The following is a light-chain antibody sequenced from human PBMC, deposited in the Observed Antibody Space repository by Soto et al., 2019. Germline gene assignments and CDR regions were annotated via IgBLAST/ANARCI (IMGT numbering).Light chain of an antibody. V-gene: IGKV4-1*01. CDR3: QQYYTTPII. CDR1: QNLLYNSNIRNY. J-gene: IGKJ4*01. CDR2: WAS. Sequence: DIVMTQSPDSLAVSLGERATINCKSSQNLLYNSNIRNYLAWFQQKPGQPPKLLIYWASTRESGVPDRFSGSGSGTDFTLTISSLQAEDVAVYYCQQYYTTPIIFGGGTKVEIK.